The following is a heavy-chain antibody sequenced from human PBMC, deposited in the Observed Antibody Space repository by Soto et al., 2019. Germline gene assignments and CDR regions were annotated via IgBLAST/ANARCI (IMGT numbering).Heavy chain of an antibody. D-gene: IGHD4-17*01. CDR1: GYTFTSYA. J-gene: IGHJ4*02. V-gene: IGHV1-3*01. Sequence: GASVKVSCKASGYTFTSYAMHWVRQAPGQRLEWMGWINAGNGNTKYSQKFQGRVTITRDTSASTAYMELSSLRSEDTAVYYCARDPPYGDFSYFDYWGQGTLVTVS. CDR2: INAGNGNT. CDR3: ARDPPYGDFSYFDY.